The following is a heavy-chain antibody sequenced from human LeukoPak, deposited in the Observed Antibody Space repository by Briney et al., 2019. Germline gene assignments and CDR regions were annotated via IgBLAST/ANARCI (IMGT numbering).Heavy chain of an antibody. CDR3: ARHGGTRITLLEVYYFDY. CDR1: GGSFSGYY. Sequence: SETLSLTCAVYGGSFSGYYWSRIRQPPGKGLEWIGEINHSGSTNYNPSLKSRVTISVDTSKNQFSLKLSSVTAADTAVYYCARHGGTRITLLEVYYFDYWGQGALVTVSS. D-gene: IGHD4-11*01. CDR2: INHSGST. V-gene: IGHV4-34*01. J-gene: IGHJ4*02.